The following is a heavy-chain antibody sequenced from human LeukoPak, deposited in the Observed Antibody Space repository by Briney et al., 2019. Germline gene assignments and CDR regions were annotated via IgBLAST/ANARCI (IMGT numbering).Heavy chain of an antibody. CDR1: GFTVSSNY. CDR3: ASLGEYYDILTGYYTVFDY. V-gene: IGHV3-66*01. D-gene: IGHD3-9*01. J-gene: IGHJ4*02. CDR2: IYGGGST. Sequence: SGGSLRLSCAASGFTVSSNYMSWVRQAPGKGLEWVSVIYGGGSTYYADSVKGRFTISRDNSKNTLYLQMNSLRAEDTAVYYCASLGEYYDILTGYYTVFDYWGQGTLVTVSS.